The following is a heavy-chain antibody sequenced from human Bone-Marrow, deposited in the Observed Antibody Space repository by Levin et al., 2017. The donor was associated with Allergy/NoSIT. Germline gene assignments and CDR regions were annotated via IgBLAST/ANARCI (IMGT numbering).Heavy chain of an antibody. CDR2: MNPNSGNT. CDR1: GYTFTSYD. V-gene: IGHV1-8*01. Sequence: ASVKVSCKASGYTFTSYDINWVRQATGQGLEWMGWMNPNSGNTGYAQKFQGRVTMTRNTSISTAYMELSSLRSEDTAVYYCARGLRILEWGAENYYYYGMDVWGQGTTVTVSS. D-gene: IGHD2-15*01. J-gene: IGHJ6*02. CDR3: ARGLRILEWGAENYYYYGMDV.